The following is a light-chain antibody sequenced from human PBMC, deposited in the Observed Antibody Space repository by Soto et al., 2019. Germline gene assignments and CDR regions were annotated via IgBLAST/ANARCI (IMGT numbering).Light chain of an antibody. CDR2: DAS. CDR3: QQRSDWPIT. CDR1: QSVSRF. Sequence: EVVLTQSPATLSLSPGERATLSCRASQSVSRFLAWYQQKPGQAPRLLIFDASNRATGIPAKFSASGSGTDFTLTISSLESEDSAVYYCQQRSDWPITFGQGTRLGIK. V-gene: IGKV3-11*01. J-gene: IGKJ5*01.